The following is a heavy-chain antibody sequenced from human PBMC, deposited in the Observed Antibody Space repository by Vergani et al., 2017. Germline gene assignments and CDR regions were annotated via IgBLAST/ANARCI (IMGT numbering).Heavy chain of an antibody. CDR2: NHTSGRT. CDR3: ARGSCLGGSCYKPRFDY. Sequence: QVQLQESGPGLVKPSQTLSLTCTVSGGSINSHNYYWSWIRQPAGKGLEWIGSNHTSGRTNYNPSRKSRITMSEGTSKNQFSLILTSVTAAYTAVYFCARGSCLGGSCYKPRFDYWGQGILVTVSS. D-gene: IGHD2-15*01. CDR1: GGSINSHNYY. J-gene: IGHJ4*02. V-gene: IGHV4-61*02.